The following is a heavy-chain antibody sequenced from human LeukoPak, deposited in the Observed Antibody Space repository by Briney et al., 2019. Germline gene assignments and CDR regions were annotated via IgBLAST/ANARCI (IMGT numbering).Heavy chain of an antibody. V-gene: IGHV3-21*01. CDR3: AREDYDFWSVYWFDP. CDR1: GFTFSSYS. CDR2: ISSSSSYI. Sequence: GGSLRLSCAASGFTFSSYSMNWVRQAPGKGLEWVSSISSSSSYIYYADSVKGRFTISRDNAKNSLYLQMNSLRAEDTAVYYCAREDYDFWSVYWFDPWGQGTLVTVSS. D-gene: IGHD3-3*01. J-gene: IGHJ5*02.